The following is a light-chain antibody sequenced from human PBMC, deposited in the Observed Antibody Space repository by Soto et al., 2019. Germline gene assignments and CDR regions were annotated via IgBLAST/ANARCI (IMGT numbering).Light chain of an antibody. CDR2: ATS. Sequence: EIVLTQSPGTLSLSTGERATLSCRASQSADSTYLAWYQHKPGQAPRLLIYATSSRAAGISDRFSGSGSGTDFTLTISRLEPEDVAVYYCQQYDTSPPMYTFGQGTNVDIK. CDR1: QSADSTY. J-gene: IGKJ2*01. V-gene: IGKV3-20*01. CDR3: QQYDTSPPMYT.